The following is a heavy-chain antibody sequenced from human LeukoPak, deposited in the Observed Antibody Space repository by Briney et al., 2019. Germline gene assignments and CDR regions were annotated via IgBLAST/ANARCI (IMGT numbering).Heavy chain of an antibody. V-gene: IGHV3-23*01. CDR2: ISGSGGST. CDR1: GFTFSSYA. J-gene: IGHJ6*03. Sequence: GGSLRLSCAASGFTFSSYAMSWVRQAPGKGLEWDSAISGSGGSTYYADSVKGRFTISRDNSKNTLYLQMNSLRAEDTAVYYCAKNGGIVVVPPYYYMDVWGKGTTVTVSS. D-gene: IGHD2-2*01. CDR3: AKNGGIVVVPPYYYMDV.